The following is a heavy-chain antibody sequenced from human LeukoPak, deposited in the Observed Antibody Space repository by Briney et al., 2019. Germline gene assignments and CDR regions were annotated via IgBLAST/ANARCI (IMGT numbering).Heavy chain of an antibody. D-gene: IGHD2-21*01. V-gene: IGHV3-23*01. CDR2: ISASGGST. CDR1: GISFTSYS. Sequence: PGGSLRLSCAASGISFTSYSMNWVRQAPGKGLEWVAGISASGGSTYYADFVKGRFTISRDNSKNTLCLQMSSLRAEDTAVYYCAKGAGDTIPKGSSYFDEGGEETLLTV. J-gene: IGHJ4*02. CDR3: AKGAGDTIPKGSSYFDE.